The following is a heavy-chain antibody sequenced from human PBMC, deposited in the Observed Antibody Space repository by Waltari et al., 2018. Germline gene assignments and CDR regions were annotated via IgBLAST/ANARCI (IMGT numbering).Heavy chain of an antibody. Sequence: EVQLVESGGGLVQPGGSLRLSCAASGFTFSNYWMSWVRQAPGKGLEWVGFIKNKADGGTAAYAESVKGRFTISRDDSKNTLYLQMNSLKTEDTAVYYCARDFTRHDYYSGSFDAFDFWGQGLRVIVSS. V-gene: IGHV3-72*01. CDR2: IKNKADGGTA. CDR3: ARDFTRHDYYSGSFDAFDF. J-gene: IGHJ3*01. D-gene: IGHD1-26*01. CDR1: GFTFSNYW.